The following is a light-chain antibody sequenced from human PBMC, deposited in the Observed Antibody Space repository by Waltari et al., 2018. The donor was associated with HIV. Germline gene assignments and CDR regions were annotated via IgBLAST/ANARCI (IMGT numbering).Light chain of an antibody. CDR2: EDT. Sequence: QSALTQPASLSGSPGQSITISCAGTDRYKYVCWSQHHPGKAPKLLIFEDTKRPSGVSYRFSGYKSGDRASLTISGLQADDEADYYCCSFTRTSGFAFYVFGPGTTVTVL. V-gene: IGLV2-23*02. CDR3: CSFTRTSGFAFYV. J-gene: IGLJ1*01. CDR1: DRYKY.